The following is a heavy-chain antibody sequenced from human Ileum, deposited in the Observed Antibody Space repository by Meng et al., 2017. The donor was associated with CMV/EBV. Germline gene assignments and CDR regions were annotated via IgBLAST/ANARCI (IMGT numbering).Heavy chain of an antibody. D-gene: IGHD4-11*01. CDR2: ISGSSGAT. CDR1: AFTFSSYA. V-gene: IGHV3-21*06. CDR3: ARDNDYTNYY. Sequence: GESLKISCATSAFTFSSYAMSWVRQAPGKGLEWVSTISGSSGATYFADSVKGRFTISRDNAKNSLYLQMNNLRAEDTAVYYCARDNDYTNYYWGQGTLVTVSS. J-gene: IGHJ4*02.